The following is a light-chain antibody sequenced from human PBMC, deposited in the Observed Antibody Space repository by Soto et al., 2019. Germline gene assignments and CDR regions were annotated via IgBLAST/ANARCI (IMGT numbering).Light chain of an antibody. V-gene: IGKV3-20*01. CDR3: QQYGRAPIT. J-gene: IGKJ5*01. CDR2: GAS. Sequence: EIVLTQSPGTLSLSPGERATLSCRASQTVSNSLLAWYQQKLGQSPRLLIYGASTRATGIPDRFIGSGSGTDFTLTISRLEPEDFAVYVCQQYGRAPITFGQGTRLEI. CDR1: QTVSNSL.